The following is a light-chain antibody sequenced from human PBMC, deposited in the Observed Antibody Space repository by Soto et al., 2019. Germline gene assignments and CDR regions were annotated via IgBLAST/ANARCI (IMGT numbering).Light chain of an antibody. CDR2: GAS. V-gene: IGKV3-20*01. CDR3: QHYGSSAVT. Sequence: IVLTQSPGTLSLSPGERATLSCRASQSVSSSYLAWYQQKPGQAPRLLIYGASSRATGIPDRFSGSGSGTDFTLTISRLEPEDFAVYYCQHYGSSAVTFGQGSKLEIK. CDR1: QSVSSSY. J-gene: IGKJ2*01.